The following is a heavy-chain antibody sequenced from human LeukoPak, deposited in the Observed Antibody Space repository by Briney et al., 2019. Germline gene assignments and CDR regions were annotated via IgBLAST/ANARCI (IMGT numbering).Heavy chain of an antibody. CDR2: ISSSGSTI. CDR3: ARDYDFWSGYPDY. J-gene: IGHJ4*02. D-gene: IGHD3-3*01. Sequence: PGGSLRLSCAASGFTFSDYYMSWIRQAPGKGLKWVSYISSSGSTIYYADSVKGRFTISRDNAKNSLYLQMNSLRAEDTAVYYCARDYDFWSGYPDYWGQGTLVTVSS. CDR1: GFTFSDYY. V-gene: IGHV3-11*04.